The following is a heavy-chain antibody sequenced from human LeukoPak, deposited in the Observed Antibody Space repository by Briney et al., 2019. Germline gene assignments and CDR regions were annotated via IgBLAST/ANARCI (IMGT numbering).Heavy chain of an antibody. Sequence: SETLSLTCAVYDGSFSGYYWSWIRQPPGKGLEWIGEINHSGSTNYNPSLKSRVTISVDTSKNQFSLKLSSVTAADTAVYYCARGPSSGWYSARLFDYWGQGTLVTVSS. V-gene: IGHV4-34*01. J-gene: IGHJ4*02. CDR1: DGSFSGYY. CDR2: INHSGST. CDR3: ARGPSSGWYSARLFDY. D-gene: IGHD6-19*01.